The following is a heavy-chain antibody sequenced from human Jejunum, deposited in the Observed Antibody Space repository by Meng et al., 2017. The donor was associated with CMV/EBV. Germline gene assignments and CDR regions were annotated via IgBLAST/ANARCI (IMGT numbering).Heavy chain of an antibody. CDR3: ARGWADIRFSGAMDV. CDR1: SSTNAA. V-gene: IGHV6-1*01. D-gene: IGHD3-3*01. CDR2: TYYRSNWNA. Sequence: SSTNAAWNWVRQSPSRGLEWLGRTYYRSNWNADYAGSVEGRISISPDTSKNQFSLQLNSVTTADTAVYYCARGWADIRFSGAMDVWGQGTTVTVSS. J-gene: IGHJ6*02.